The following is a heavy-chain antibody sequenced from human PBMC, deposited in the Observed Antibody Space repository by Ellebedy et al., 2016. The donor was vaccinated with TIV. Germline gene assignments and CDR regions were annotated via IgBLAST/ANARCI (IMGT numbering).Heavy chain of an antibody. V-gene: IGHV1-18*04. CDR1: RYTFTRPG. D-gene: IGHD1-26*01. Sequence: AASVKVSCKAFRYTFTRPGISWVRQAPGRGLEWVGWVSADNGNTNYALKFRGKVSMTTDTSTSTVYMELRSLTSDDTAVYYCASGYEGGYRYYFGMDVWGQGTTVTVSS. J-gene: IGHJ6*02. CDR2: VSADNGNT. CDR3: ASGYEGGYRYYFGMDV.